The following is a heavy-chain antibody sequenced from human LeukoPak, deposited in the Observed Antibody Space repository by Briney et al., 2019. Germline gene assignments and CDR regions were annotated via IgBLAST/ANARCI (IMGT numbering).Heavy chain of an antibody. V-gene: IGHV4-34*01. D-gene: IGHD1-26*01. CDR2: INHSGST. Sequence: SETLSLTCAVYGGSFSGYYWSWIRQPPGKGLEWIGAINHSGSTNYNPSLKSRATMSVDTSKNQFSLKLSSVTAADTAVYYCARGLTDMSIVGASSAQYYFDYWGQGTLVTVST. J-gene: IGHJ4*02. CDR1: GGSFSGYY. CDR3: ARGLTDMSIVGASSAQYYFDY.